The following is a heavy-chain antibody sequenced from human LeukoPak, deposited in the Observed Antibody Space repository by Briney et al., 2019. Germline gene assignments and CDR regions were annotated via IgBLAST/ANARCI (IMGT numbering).Heavy chain of an antibody. CDR3: AKDGADYYDSSGEYYFDY. D-gene: IGHD3-22*01. V-gene: IGHV3-9*03. CDR2: ISWSTGSI. J-gene: IGHJ4*02. Sequence: GRSLRLSCAASGFTFADYAMHWVRHAPGKGLEWVSGISWSTGSIGYADSVKGRFTISRDNAKNSLYLQMNSLRAEDMALYYCAKDGADYYDSSGEYYFDYWGQGTLATVPS. CDR1: GFTFADYA.